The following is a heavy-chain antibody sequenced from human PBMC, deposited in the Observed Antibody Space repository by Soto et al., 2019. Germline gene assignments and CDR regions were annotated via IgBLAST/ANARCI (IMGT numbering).Heavy chain of an antibody. CDR1: EFSFSTYG. J-gene: IGHJ6*02. Sequence: GGSLRLSCAASEFSFSTYGMHWVRQAPGKGLEWVAVIWYDGSITYYADSVKGRFTISRDNSKNTLYLEMNSLRAEDTAVHYCARASPRWSPYFHYYRMDVWGQGNPVTVSS. V-gene: IGHV3-33*01. CDR3: ARASPRWSPYFHYYRMDV. CDR2: IWYDGSIT. D-gene: IGHD6-13*01.